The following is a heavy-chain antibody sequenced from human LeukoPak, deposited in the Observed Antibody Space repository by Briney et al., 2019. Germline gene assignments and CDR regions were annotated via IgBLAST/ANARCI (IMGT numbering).Heavy chain of an antibody. CDR1: GGSFSGYY. CDR3: ARHEYGSYGGMNWFDP. J-gene: IGHJ5*02. Sequence: SETLSLTCAIYGGSFSGYYWSWIRQPPGKGLEWIGEINHSGSTNYNPSLKSRVTISVDTSKNQFSLKLSSVTAADTAVYYCARHEYGSYGGMNWFDPWGQGTLVTVSS. V-gene: IGHV4-34*01. CDR2: INHSGST. D-gene: IGHD1-26*01.